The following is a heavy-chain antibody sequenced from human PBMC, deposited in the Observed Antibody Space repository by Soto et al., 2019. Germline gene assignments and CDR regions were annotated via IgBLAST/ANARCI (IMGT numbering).Heavy chain of an antibody. D-gene: IGHD1-1*01. J-gene: IGHJ3*02. CDR3: AKDAYNWNDLADAFDI. CDR1: GFTFSSYA. V-gene: IGHV3-23*01. CDR2: ISGSGGST. Sequence: GESLKISCAASGFTFSSYAMSWVRQAPGKGLEWVSAISGSGGSTYYADSVKGRFTISRDNSKNTLYLQMNSLRAEDTAVYYCAKDAYNWNDLADAFDIWGQGTMVTVSS.